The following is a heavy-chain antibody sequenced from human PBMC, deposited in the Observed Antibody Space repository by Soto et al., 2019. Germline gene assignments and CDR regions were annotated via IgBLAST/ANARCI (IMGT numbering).Heavy chain of an antibody. CDR3: AKDNYGSGTQHYYSLGV. V-gene: IGHV3-9*01. CDR1: GFTFGDFA. D-gene: IGHD3-10*01. Sequence: GGSLRLSCAASGFTFGDFAMHWVRQPPGKGLEWVSTISWNSDNIAYADSVKGRFTISRDSAKNSLYLQMNSLRAEDTAFYYCAKDNYGSGTQHYYSLGVWGKGTTVTVSS. CDR2: ISWNSDNI. J-gene: IGHJ6*03.